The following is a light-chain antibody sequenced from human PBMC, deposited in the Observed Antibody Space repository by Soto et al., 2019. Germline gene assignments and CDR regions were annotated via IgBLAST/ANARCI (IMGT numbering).Light chain of an antibody. Sequence: QSARTQPRSVSRSPGQSVTISCTGTSSDVGGYNYVSWYQQHPGKAPKLMIYDVSKRPSGVPDRFSGSKSGNTASLTISGLQAEDQADYYCCSYAGSYVVFGTGTKVTIL. CDR3: CSYAGSYVV. V-gene: IGLV2-11*01. CDR1: SSDVGGYNY. CDR2: DVS. J-gene: IGLJ1*01.